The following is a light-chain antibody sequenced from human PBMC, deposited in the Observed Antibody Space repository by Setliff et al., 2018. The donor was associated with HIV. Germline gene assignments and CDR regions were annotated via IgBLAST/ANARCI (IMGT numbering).Light chain of an antibody. CDR1: SSDIGSYNF. V-gene: IGLV2-14*03. Sequence: QSALTQPASVSGSPGQSITISRTGTSSDIGSYNFVSWYQQHPGKAPKLMISDVTRRPSGVSDRFSGSKSGHTASLTISGLQAEDEADYYCSSYTTSSTYVFGTGTKVTVL. CDR2: DVT. J-gene: IGLJ1*01. CDR3: SSYTTSSTYV.